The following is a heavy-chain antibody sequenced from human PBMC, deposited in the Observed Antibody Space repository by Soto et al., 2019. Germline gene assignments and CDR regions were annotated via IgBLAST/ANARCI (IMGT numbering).Heavy chain of an antibody. J-gene: IGHJ4*02. CDR2: ISWNSGSI. V-gene: IGHV3-9*01. CDR3: AKESSGGPGDY. Sequence: EVQLVESGGGLVQPGRSLRLSCAASGFTFDDYAMHWVRQAPGKGLEWVSGISWNSGSIGYADSVKGRFTISRDNAKNSLYLQMNSLRAEDTALYYCAKESSGGPGDYWGQGTLVTVSS. CDR1: GFTFDDYA. D-gene: IGHD6-19*01.